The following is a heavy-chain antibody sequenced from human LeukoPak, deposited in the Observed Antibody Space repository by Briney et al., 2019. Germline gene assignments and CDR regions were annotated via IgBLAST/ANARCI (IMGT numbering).Heavy chain of an antibody. V-gene: IGHV3-66*01. J-gene: IGHJ4*02. CDR2: IYSGGST. D-gene: IGHD2-2*01. CDR1: GFTVSSNY. CDR3: VRGPLPAAPTFFDY. Sequence: GGSLRLSCAASGFTVSSNYMSWVRQAPGKGLEWVSVIYSGGSTYYADSVKGRFTISRDNSKNTLYLQMNSLRAEDTAVYYCVRGPLPAAPTFFDYWGQGTLVTVSS.